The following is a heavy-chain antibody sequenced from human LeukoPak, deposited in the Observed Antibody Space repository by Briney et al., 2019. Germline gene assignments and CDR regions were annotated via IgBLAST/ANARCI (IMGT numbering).Heavy chain of an antibody. CDR2: ISGSGGST. CDR1: GFTFSSYA. CDR3: AKDLLKFYWLLSPFDY. D-gene: IGHD3-9*01. V-gene: IGHV3-23*01. Sequence: PGGSLRLSCAASGFTFSSYAMSWVRQAPGKGLEWVSAISGSGGSTYYADSVKGRFTISRDNSKNTLHLQMNRLRAEGTAVYYCAKDLLKFYWLLSPFDYWGQGTLVTVSS. J-gene: IGHJ4*02.